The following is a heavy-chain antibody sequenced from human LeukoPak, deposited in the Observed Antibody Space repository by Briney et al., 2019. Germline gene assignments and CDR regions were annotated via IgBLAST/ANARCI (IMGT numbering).Heavy chain of an antibody. CDR2: ISHDGRYK. D-gene: IGHD5-18*01. V-gene: IGHV3-30*04. Sequence: GRSLRLSRAASGFTFSTHAMHWVRQAPGKGLEWVAVISHDGRYKYYGNSVRGRFTISRDNSKNTLSLEMISLRGEDTALYYCAREGTAMVRYYFDYWGQGTLVTVSS. CDR3: AREGTAMVRYYFDY. J-gene: IGHJ4*02. CDR1: GFTFSTHA.